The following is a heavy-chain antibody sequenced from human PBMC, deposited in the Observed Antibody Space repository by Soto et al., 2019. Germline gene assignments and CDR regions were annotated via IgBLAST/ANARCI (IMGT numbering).Heavy chain of an antibody. V-gene: IGHV3-53*01. Sequence: VGSLRLSCAASGFTVSSKYMNWVRQAPGKGLEWVSIIWSAALTYYADSVRGRFTISGDISKNILFLQMNNLRSEDSAIYYCARELPPDLWGQGTLVTVSS. CDR2: IWSAALT. J-gene: IGHJ5*02. CDR3: ARELPPDL. CDR1: GFTVSSKY. D-gene: IGHD2-15*01.